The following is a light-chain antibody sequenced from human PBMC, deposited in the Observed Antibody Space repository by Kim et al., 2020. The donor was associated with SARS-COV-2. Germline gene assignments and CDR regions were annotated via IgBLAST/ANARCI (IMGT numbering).Light chain of an antibody. CDR2: KDS. J-gene: IGLJ1*01. Sequence: PGQTARITCSGDALPKQYAYWFQQKPGQAPVLVIYKDSERPSGIPERFSGSSSGTTVTLTISGVQAEDEADYYCQSADSSGTYYVFGTGTKVTVL. CDR1: ALPKQY. V-gene: IGLV3-25*03. CDR3: QSADSSGTYYV.